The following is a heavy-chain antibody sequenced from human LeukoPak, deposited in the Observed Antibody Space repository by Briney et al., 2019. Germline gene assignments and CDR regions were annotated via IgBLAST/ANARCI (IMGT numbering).Heavy chain of an antibody. CDR2: IYYSGST. CDR3: ARDRGDSGYDSDYYYYYMDV. J-gene: IGHJ6*03. Sequence: SETLSLTCTVSGGSISSYYWSWIRQPPGKGLEWIGYIYYSGSTNYNPSLKSRVTISVDTSKNQFSLKLSSVTAADTAVYYCARDRGDSGYDSDYYYYYMDVWGKGTTVTISS. D-gene: IGHD5-12*01. V-gene: IGHV4-59*01. CDR1: GGSISSYY.